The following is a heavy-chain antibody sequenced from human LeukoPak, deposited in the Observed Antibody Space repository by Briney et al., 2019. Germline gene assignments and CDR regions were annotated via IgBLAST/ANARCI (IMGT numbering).Heavy chain of an antibody. Sequence: GASVKVSCKASGYTFTGYYMHWLRQAPGQGLEWMGWINPNSGGTDYAQKFRGRVTMTRDTSISTAYMELSGLRSDDTAVYFCARSSTIPRFNWFDPWGQGTLVTVSS. D-gene: IGHD5-24*01. CDR3: ARSSTIPRFNWFDP. J-gene: IGHJ5*02. CDR2: INPNSGGT. V-gene: IGHV1-2*02. CDR1: GYTFTGYY.